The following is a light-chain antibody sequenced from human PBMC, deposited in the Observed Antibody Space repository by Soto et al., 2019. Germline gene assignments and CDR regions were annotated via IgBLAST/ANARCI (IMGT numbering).Light chain of an antibody. V-gene: IGLV2-14*01. J-gene: IGLJ2*01. CDR3: SSYTSSSTPRYVV. Sequence: QSVLTQPASVSGSPGQSITISCTGTSSDVGGYNDVAWYQQHPGKAPKLMIYDVSNRPSGVSNRFSGSKSGNTASLTISGLQAEDEADYYCSSYTSSSTPRYVVFGGGTKLTVL. CDR1: SSDVGGYND. CDR2: DVS.